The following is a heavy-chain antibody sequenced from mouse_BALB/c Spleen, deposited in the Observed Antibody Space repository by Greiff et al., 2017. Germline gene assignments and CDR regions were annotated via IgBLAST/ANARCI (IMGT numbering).Heavy chain of an antibody. D-gene: IGHD1-1*01. CDR3: ARNLITTVVGDV. V-gene: IGHV3-8*02. CDR2: ISYSGST. Sequence: EVMLVESGPSLVKPSQTLSLTCSVTGDSITSGYWNWIRKFPGTKLEYMRDISYSGSTYYNPSLKSRISITRDTSKNQYYLQLNSVTTEDTATYYCARNLITTVVGDVWGAGTTVTVSS. CDR1: GDSITSGY. J-gene: IGHJ1*01.